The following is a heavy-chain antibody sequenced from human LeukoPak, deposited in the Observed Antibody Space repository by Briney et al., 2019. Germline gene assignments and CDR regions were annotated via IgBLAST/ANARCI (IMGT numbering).Heavy chain of an antibody. Sequence: GGSLRLSCAASGFTFSSYAMSWVRKAPGKGLEWVSAISGSGGSTYYADSVKGRFTISRDNSKNTLYLQMNSLRAEDTAVYYCAKRAGYDSSGYYYSYYFDYWGQGTLVTVSS. CDR2: ISGSGGST. J-gene: IGHJ4*02. CDR3: AKRAGYDSSGYYYSYYFDY. D-gene: IGHD3-22*01. CDR1: GFTFSSYA. V-gene: IGHV3-23*01.